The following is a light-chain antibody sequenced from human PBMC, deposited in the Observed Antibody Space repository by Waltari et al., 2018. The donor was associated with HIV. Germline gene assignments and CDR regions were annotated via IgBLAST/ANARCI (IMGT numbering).Light chain of an antibody. V-gene: IGKV3-15*01. Sequence: EIVLTQSPATLPVSPGERATLSCRASPSVITNLAWYQEIPGQAPRLLIYGASARATGIPARFSGGGSGTEFTLTISSLQSEDFAVYYCQQYNKWPQTFGQGTKVEIK. J-gene: IGKJ1*01. CDR2: GAS. CDR1: PSVITN. CDR3: QQYNKWPQT.